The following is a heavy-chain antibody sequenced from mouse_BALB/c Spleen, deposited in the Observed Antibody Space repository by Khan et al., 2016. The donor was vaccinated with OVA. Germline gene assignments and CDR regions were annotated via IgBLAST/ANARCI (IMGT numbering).Heavy chain of an antibody. Sequence: EVQLVESGGGLVKPGGSLKLSCAASGFTFSSYAMSWVRQTPEKRLEWVASISSGGSNYYPDSVKGRFTISRDNARSIVYLQMGSLRSEDTAMYYCARDYGSRSYAMDYWGQGTSVTVSS. D-gene: IGHD1-1*01. CDR3: ARDYGSRSYAMDY. CDR2: ISSGGSN. CDR1: GFTFSSYA. V-gene: IGHV5-6-5*01. J-gene: IGHJ4*01.